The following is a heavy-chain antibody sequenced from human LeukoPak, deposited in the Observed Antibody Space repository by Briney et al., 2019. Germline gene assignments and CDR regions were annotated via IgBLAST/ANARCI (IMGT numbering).Heavy chain of an antibody. Sequence: SETLSLTCTVSGGSISSYYWSWIRQPPGKGLEWIGYIYYSGSTNYNPSLKSRVTISVDTSKNQFSLKLSSVTAADTAVYYCARNGIEGSSWYGVGYWGQGTLVTVSS. J-gene: IGHJ4*02. CDR3: ARNGIEGSSWYGVGY. CDR1: GGSISSYY. CDR2: IYYSGST. V-gene: IGHV4-59*01. D-gene: IGHD6-13*01.